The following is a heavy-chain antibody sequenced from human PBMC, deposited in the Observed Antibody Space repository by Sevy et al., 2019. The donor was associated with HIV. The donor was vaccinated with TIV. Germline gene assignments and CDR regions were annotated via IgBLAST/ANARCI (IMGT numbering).Heavy chain of an antibody. CDR3: ARDLEFYDYGDYGPAFMPDY. Sequence: GGSLRLSCAASGFTFSTYGMHWVRQAPGKGLEWVAVIWFDGSNTYYADSVKGRFTISRDIAKNTLHLQRNSLGAEDTAVYYCARDLEFYDYGDYGPAFMPDYWGQGTLVTVSS. J-gene: IGHJ4*02. D-gene: IGHD4-17*01. CDR2: IWFDGSNT. V-gene: IGHV3-33*01. CDR1: GFTFSTYG.